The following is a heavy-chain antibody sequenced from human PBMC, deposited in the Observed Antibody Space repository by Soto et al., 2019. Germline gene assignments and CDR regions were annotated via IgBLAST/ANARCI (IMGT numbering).Heavy chain of an antibody. V-gene: IGHV3-30*05. D-gene: IGHD2-8*01. J-gene: IGHJ4*02. CDR2: ISYDGGET. Sequence: GGSLRLSCAGSGFMFSNYGMHWVRRAPGKGLEWVAFISYDGGETYYADSVKGRFTISRDNSKNTLYLQMNSLRAEDTAVYYCARGAGKLMYASLDYWGQGTLVTVSS. CDR1: GFMFSNYG. CDR3: ARGAGKLMYASLDY.